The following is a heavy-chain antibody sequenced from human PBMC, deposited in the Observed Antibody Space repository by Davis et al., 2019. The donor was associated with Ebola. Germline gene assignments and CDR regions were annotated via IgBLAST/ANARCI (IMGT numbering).Heavy chain of an antibody. J-gene: IGHJ3*02. D-gene: IGHD6-13*01. CDR1: GFTFSSYG. CDR3: AKDRSSSSIDAFDI. Sequence: GESLKISCAASGFTFSSYGMHWVRQAPGKGLEWVAFIQFDGINKYYADSVKGRFTISRDNSKNTLYLQMNSLRAEDTAVYYCAKDRSSSSIDAFDIWGQGTMVTVSS. V-gene: IGHV3-30*02. CDR2: IQFDGINK.